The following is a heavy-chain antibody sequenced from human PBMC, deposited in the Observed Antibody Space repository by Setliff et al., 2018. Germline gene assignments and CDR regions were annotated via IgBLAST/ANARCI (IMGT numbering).Heavy chain of an antibody. CDR1: GYTFTSYY. CDR3: ARGGVVLY. Sequence: GASVKVSCKASGYTFTSYYMNWVRQAPGQGFEWMGIINSSGGSTSYPQKFQGRVTMTRNTSISTAYMELSSLRPEDTAVYYCARGGVVLYWGQGTLVTVSS. J-gene: IGHJ4*02. D-gene: IGHD2-8*02. CDR2: INSSGGST. V-gene: IGHV1-46*01.